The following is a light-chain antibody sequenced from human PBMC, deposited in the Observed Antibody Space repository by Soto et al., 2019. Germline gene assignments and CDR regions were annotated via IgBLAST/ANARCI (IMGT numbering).Light chain of an antibody. CDR2: KAS. J-gene: IGKJ1*01. CDR1: QSISSW. V-gene: IGKV1-5*03. Sequence: DIQMTQSPSTLSASVGDRVTITCRASQSISSWLAWYQQKAGKAPKLLIYKASSLESGVPPRFSGSGSGTEFTLTISSLQPDDFATYYCQQYNSYWTFGQGTKVEIK. CDR3: QQYNSYWT.